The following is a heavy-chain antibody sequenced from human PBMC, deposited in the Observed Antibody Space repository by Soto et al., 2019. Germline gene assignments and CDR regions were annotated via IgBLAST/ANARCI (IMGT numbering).Heavy chain of an antibody. CDR1: GGSISSYL. CDR2: IYYSGNT. D-gene: IGHD2-2*01. V-gene: IGHV4-59*01. CDR3: ARGQPLDY. Sequence: SSETLSLTCTVSGGSISSYLWSWIRQPPGKGLEWIGFIYYSGNTNYNPSLKSRVTISVDTSQTRFSLKLSAVTAADTAVYYCARGQPLDYWGQGTLVTVSS. J-gene: IGHJ4*02.